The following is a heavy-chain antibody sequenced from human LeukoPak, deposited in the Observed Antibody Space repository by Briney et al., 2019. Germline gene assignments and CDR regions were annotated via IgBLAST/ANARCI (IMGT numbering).Heavy chain of an antibody. CDR2: INHSRSS. CDR3: ARPSRDDSSGYYFPY. J-gene: IGHJ4*02. D-gene: IGHD3-22*01. Sequence: SETLSLTCAVYGGSFSGYYWSWIRQPPGKGLEWIGEINHSRSSNYNPSLKSRVTISVDTSKNQFSLKLSSVTAADTAVYYCARPSRDDSSGYYFPYWGQGTLVTVSS. CDR1: GGSFSGYY. V-gene: IGHV4-34*01.